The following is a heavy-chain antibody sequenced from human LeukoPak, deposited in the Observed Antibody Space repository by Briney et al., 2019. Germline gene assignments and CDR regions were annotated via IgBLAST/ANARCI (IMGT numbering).Heavy chain of an antibody. J-gene: IGHJ5*02. CDR2: IYPGDSDT. CDR3: ARRYCSGGSCYSPLFDP. V-gene: IGHV5-51*01. D-gene: IGHD2-15*01. Sequence: GESLKISCKGSGYSFTSYWIGWVRQMPGKGLEWMGIIYPGDSDTRYSPSFQGQVTISADKSISTAYLQWSSLKASDTAMYYCARRYCSGGSCYSPLFDPWGQGTLVTVSS. CDR1: GYSFTSYW.